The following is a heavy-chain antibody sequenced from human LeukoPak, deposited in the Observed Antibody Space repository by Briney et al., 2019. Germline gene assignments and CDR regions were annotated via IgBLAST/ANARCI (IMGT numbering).Heavy chain of an antibody. V-gene: IGHV1-18*01. CDR3: ARDSGWELQHFYFDH. D-gene: IGHD1-26*01. Sequence: GASVKVSCKASGYTFNSYGINWVRQAPGQGLEWMGWISVYNGQTNYAHKFQGRVTMTTDTSTRTVYMELGSLRSDDTAVYYCARDSGWELQHFYFDHWGQGTLVTVSA. CDR2: ISVYNGQT. CDR1: GYTFNSYG. J-gene: IGHJ4*02.